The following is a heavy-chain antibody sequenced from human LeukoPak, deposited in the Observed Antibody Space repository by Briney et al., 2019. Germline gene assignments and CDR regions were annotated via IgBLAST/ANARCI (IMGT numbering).Heavy chain of an antibody. CDR3: ARGSRIHDAFDI. CDR1: GGSISSGGYS. Sequence: PSQTLSLTCAVSGGSISSGGYSWSWIRQPPGKGLEWIGYIYYSGSTYYNPSLKSRVTISVDTSKNQFSLKLSSVTAADTAVYYCARGSRIHDAFDIWGQGTMVTVSS. J-gene: IGHJ3*02. V-gene: IGHV4-30-4*07. D-gene: IGHD5/OR15-5a*01. CDR2: IYYSGST.